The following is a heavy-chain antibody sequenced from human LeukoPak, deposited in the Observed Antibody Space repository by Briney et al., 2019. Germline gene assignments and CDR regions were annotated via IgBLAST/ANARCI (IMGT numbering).Heavy chain of an antibody. CDR3: ARVRCISASSGGSCYSHSDY. J-gene: IGHJ4*02. CDR1: GGSISSSSYY. CDR2: SYYSGST. D-gene: IGHD2-15*01. V-gene: IGHV4-39*07. Sequence: PSETLSLTCTVSGGSISSSSYYWGWIRQPPGKGLEWIVSSYYSGSTYNNPSLKSRVTISVDTSKNQFSLQLSSVTSADTAMYYCARVRCISASSGGSCYSHSDYWGQGTLVTVSS.